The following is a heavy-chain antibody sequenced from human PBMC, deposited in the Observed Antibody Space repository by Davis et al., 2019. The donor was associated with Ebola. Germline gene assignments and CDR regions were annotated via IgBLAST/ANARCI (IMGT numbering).Heavy chain of an antibody. CDR3: ARVVPAAPRFDP. J-gene: IGHJ5*02. CDR1: GGSFSGYY. V-gene: IGHV4-34*01. Sequence: PSETLSLTCAVYGGSFSGYYWSWIRQPPGKGLEWIGEINHSGSTNYNPSLKSRVTISVDTSKNQFSLKLSSVTAADTAVYYCARVVPAAPRFDPWGQGTLVTVSS. D-gene: IGHD2-2*01. CDR2: INHSGST.